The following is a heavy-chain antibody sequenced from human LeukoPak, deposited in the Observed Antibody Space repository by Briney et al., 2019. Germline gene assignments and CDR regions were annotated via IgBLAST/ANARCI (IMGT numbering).Heavy chain of an antibody. Sequence: SETLSLTCTVSGGSISSYYWSWIRQPAGKGLEWIGRIYTSGSTNYNPSLKSRVTMSVDTSKNQFSLKLSSVTAADTAVYYCARVKRQKLRVSSGWPGHYYYYMDVWGKGTTVTISS. D-gene: IGHD6-19*01. CDR3: ARVKRQKLRVSSGWPGHYYYYMDV. CDR1: GGSISSYY. J-gene: IGHJ6*03. CDR2: IYTSGST. V-gene: IGHV4-4*07.